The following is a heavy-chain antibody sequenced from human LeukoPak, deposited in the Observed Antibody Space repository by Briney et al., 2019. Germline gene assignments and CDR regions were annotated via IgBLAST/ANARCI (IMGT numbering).Heavy chain of an antibody. CDR1: GFTFSDYY. V-gene: IGHV3-11*04. J-gene: IGHJ4*02. CDR2: ITNNGGAM. CDR3: ARALADSRGYYLGFDY. D-gene: IGHD3-22*01. Sequence: GGSLRLSCVASGFTFSDYYMGWIRQAPGKGLEWISYITNNGGAMFYADSLRGRLAIFRDNAKKSLYLQMNSLRPDDTALYYCARALADSRGYYLGFDYWGQGTLVTVSS.